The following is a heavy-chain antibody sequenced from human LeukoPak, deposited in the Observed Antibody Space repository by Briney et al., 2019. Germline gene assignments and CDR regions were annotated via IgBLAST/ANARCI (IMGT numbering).Heavy chain of an antibody. CDR1: GFTFSSHG. J-gene: IGHJ6*02. Sequence: GGSLRLSCAASGFTFSSHGMHWVRQAPGKGLEWVAVIRNDGSHKYYGDSVQGRFTISRDNSWNTLYLQINSLRPEDTAVCYCVKDRRTEAYGMEVWGQGTTVAVSS. D-gene: IGHD2-2*01. CDR3: VKDRRTEAYGMEV. CDR2: IRNDGSHK. V-gene: IGHV3-30*18.